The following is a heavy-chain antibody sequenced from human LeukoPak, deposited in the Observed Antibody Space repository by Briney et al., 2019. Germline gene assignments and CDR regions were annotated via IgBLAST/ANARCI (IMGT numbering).Heavy chain of an antibody. CDR3: ARAGASYSFDY. CDR2: LFHSGST. V-gene: IGHV4-59*01. J-gene: IGHJ4*02. D-gene: IGHD2-21*01. CDR1: GASISSYY. Sequence: SETLSLTCSVSGASISSYYWSWIRQPPGKGLEWIGYLFHSGSTNYNPSLKSRVTISVDTSKNQFSLKLNSVTAADTAAYYCARAGASYSFDYWGQGTLVTVSS.